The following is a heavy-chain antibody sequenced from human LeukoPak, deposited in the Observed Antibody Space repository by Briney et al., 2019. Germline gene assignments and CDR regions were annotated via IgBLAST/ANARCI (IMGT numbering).Heavy chain of an antibody. D-gene: IGHD2-15*01. CDR1: KFTFRNYD. V-gene: IGHV3-23*01. CDR3: AKRQCSGFNCAFFDY. J-gene: IGHJ4*02. Sequence: PGGSLRLSCAASKFTFRNYDMSWVRQAPGKGLEWVSVIFASGGTTYYADSVKGRFTISRDNSKNTLSLQMNSLGAEDTAVYYCAKRQCSGFNCAFFDYWGQGTLVTVSS. CDR2: IFASGGTT.